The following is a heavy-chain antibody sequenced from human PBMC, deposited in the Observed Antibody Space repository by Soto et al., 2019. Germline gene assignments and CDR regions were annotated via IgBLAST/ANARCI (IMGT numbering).Heavy chain of an antibody. CDR3: ARVSGLPSYYYGMDV. V-gene: IGHV4-31*03. J-gene: IGHJ6*02. Sequence: QVQLQESGPGLVKPSQTLSLTCTVSGGSISSGGYYWSWIRQHPGKGLEWIGYIYYSGSTYYNPSLKSRVTRSVDTSKNQFSLKLSSVTAADTAVYYCARVSGLPSYYYGMDVWGQGTTVTVSS. CDR2: IYYSGST. CDR1: GGSISSGGYY. D-gene: IGHD3-16*01.